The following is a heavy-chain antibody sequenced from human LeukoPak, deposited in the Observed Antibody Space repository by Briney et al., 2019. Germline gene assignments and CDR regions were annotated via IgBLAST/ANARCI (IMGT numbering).Heavy chain of an antibody. Sequence: ASVKVSCKASGYTFTSYGISWVRQAPGQGLEWMGWISAYNGNTNYAQKLQGRVTMTTDTSTSTAYMELRSLRSDDTAVYYCARDPPITIFHYYYYMDVWGNGTTVTVSS. D-gene: IGHD3-3*01. CDR1: GYTFTSYG. V-gene: IGHV1-18*01. CDR2: ISAYNGNT. CDR3: ARDPPITIFHYYYYMDV. J-gene: IGHJ6*03.